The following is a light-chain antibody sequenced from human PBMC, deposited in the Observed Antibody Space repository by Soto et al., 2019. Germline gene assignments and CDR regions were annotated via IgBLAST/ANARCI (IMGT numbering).Light chain of an antibody. CDR3: AAWDDSLRGV. CDR1: RSNIGSNY. CDR2: RNN. Sequence: QSVLTQPPSASGTPGQRVTISCSGSRSNIGSNYVYWYQQLPGTAPKLLIYRNNQRPSGVPDRFSGSKSGTSASLAISGLRSEDEADYYCAAWDDSLRGVFGGGTKLTVL. V-gene: IGLV1-47*01. J-gene: IGLJ2*01.